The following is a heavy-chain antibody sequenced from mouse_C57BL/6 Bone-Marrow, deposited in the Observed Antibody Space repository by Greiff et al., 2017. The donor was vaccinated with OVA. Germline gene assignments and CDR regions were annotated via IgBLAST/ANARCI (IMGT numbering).Heavy chain of an antibody. Sequence: VKLQQPGAELVKPGASVKMSCKASGYTFTSYWITWVKQRPGQGLEWIGDIYPGSGSTNYNEKFKSKATLTVDTSSSTAYMQLISLTSEDSAVYYCATYGYYFDYWGQGTTLTVSS. CDR2: IYPGSGST. D-gene: IGHD1-1*01. J-gene: IGHJ2*01. V-gene: IGHV1-55*01. CDR3: ATYGYYFDY. CDR1: GYTFTSYW.